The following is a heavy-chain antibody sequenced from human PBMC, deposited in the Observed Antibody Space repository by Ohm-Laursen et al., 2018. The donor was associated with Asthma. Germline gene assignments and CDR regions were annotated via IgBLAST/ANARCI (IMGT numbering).Heavy chain of an antibody. J-gene: IGHJ4*02. CDR2: VYGDGSNT. D-gene: IGHD4-17*01. CDR1: GFTFSSYA. V-gene: IGHV3-74*01. CDR3: TRGGHYGSYFDY. Sequence: SLRLSCTASGFTFSSYAMHWVRQAPGKGLEWVSRVYGDGSNTIYADSVKGRFTISRDNAKNTLYLQMNSLRAEDTAVYYCTRGGHYGSYFDYWGQGALVTVSS.